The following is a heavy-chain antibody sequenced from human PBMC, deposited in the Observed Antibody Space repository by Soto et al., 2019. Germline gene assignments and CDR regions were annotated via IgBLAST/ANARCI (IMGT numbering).Heavy chain of an antibody. CDR2: LYSSGST. CDR1: VFTFTGND. V-gene: IGHV3-53*01. CDR3: AARPLLPGAP. J-gene: IGHJ3*01. Sequence: EVQLVESGGGLIQPGGSLRLSCAASVFTFTGNDMNWVSQAPGKGLEWVSLLYSSGSTYYADSVKGRFTISRDNSKNTLYLQTSSLWAEDTAVSYCAARPLLPGAPWGQGTMVTVSS. D-gene: IGHD3-22*01.